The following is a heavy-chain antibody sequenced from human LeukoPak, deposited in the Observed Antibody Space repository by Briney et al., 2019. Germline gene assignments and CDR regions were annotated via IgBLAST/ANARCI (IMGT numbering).Heavy chain of an antibody. CDR3: AREGDYGDYGDY. Sequence: ASVKVSCKASGYTFTGYYMHWVRQAPGQGLEWMGWINPNSGGTNYAQKFQGRVTMTRDTSISTAYMELSRLRYDDTAVYYCAREGDYGDYGDYWGQGTLVTVSS. V-gene: IGHV1-2*02. CDR2: INPNSGGT. CDR1: GYTFTGYY. D-gene: IGHD4-17*01. J-gene: IGHJ4*02.